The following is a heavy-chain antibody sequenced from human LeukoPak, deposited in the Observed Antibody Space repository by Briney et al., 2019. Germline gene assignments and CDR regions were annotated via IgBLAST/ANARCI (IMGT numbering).Heavy chain of an antibody. Sequence: ASVKVSCKASGYTFTSYDINWVRQATGQGLEWMGWMNPNSGNTGYAQKFQGRVTMTRNTSISTAYMELSSLRSEDTAVYYCALRITGTINWFDPWGQGTLVTVSS. V-gene: IGHV1-8*01. CDR1: GYTFTSYD. D-gene: IGHD1-20*01. CDR3: ALRITGTINWFDP. CDR2: MNPNSGNT. J-gene: IGHJ5*02.